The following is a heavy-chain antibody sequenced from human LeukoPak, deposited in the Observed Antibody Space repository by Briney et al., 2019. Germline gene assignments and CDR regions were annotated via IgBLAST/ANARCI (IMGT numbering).Heavy chain of an antibody. CDR3: ARGTYYYDSSGYYYPDY. V-gene: IGHV1-2*02. Sequence: ASVKVSCKASGYTXTGYYMHGVRQAPGQGLEWMVWINPNSGGTNYAQKFQGRVTMTRDTSISTAYMELSRLRSDDTAVYYCARGTYYYDSSGYYYPDYWGQGTLVTVSS. J-gene: IGHJ4*02. CDR2: INPNSGGT. CDR1: GYTXTGYY. D-gene: IGHD3-22*01.